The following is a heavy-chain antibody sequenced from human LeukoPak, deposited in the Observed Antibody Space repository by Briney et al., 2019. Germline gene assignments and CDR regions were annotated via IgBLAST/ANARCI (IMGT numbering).Heavy chain of an antibody. Sequence: SENLSLTCTVSGGSISSSSYYWGWIRQPPGKGLEWIGSIYYSGSTYYNPSLKSRVTISVDTSKNQFSLKLSSVTAADTAVYYCARLLVGTLYYFDYWGQGTLVTVSS. CDR2: IYYSGST. J-gene: IGHJ4*02. V-gene: IGHV4-39*01. D-gene: IGHD2-21*02. CDR1: GGSISSSSYY. CDR3: ARLLVGTLYYFDY.